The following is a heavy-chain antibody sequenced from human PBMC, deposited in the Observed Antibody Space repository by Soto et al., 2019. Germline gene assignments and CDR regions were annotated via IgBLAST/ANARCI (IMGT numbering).Heavy chain of an antibody. V-gene: IGHV1-8*01. Sequence: GASVKVSCKASGYTFTSYDINWVRQATGQGLEWMGWMNPNSGNTGYAQKFQGRVTMTRNTSISTAYMELSSLRSEDTAVYYCARCPVLRYFDWLLHTSDYYYGMDVRGQGTTVTVSS. D-gene: IGHD3-9*01. CDR3: ARCPVLRYFDWLLHTSDYYYGMDV. CDR1: GYTFTSYD. J-gene: IGHJ6*02. CDR2: MNPNSGNT.